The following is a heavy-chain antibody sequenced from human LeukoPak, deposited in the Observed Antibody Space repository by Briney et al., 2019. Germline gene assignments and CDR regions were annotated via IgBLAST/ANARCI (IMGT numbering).Heavy chain of an antibody. CDR1: GFTFSSYA. Sequence: GGSLRLSCAASGFTFSSYAMTWIRQAPGKGLEWVSGISGSGDNTYYADSVKGRVTISRDNSKNTVYLQMSSLRVEDTAVYYCAKTRGYCSGSSCYSDYWGLGTLVTVSS. J-gene: IGHJ4*02. V-gene: IGHV3-23*01. D-gene: IGHD2-15*01. CDR2: ISGSGDNT. CDR3: AKTRGYCSGSSCYSDY.